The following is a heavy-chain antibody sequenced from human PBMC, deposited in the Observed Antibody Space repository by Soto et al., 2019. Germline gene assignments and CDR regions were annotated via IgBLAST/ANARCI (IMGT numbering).Heavy chain of an antibody. V-gene: IGHV1-3*01. Sequence: EASVKVSCKASGYTFTSYAMHWVRQAPGQRLEWMGWINAGNGNTKYSQKFQGRVTITRDTSASTAYMELSSLRSEDTAVYYCARDLLSSGPGYYGMDVWGQGTTVTVSS. CDR1: GYTFTSYA. CDR3: ARDLLSSGPGYYGMDV. CDR2: INAGNGNT. D-gene: IGHD6-19*01. J-gene: IGHJ6*02.